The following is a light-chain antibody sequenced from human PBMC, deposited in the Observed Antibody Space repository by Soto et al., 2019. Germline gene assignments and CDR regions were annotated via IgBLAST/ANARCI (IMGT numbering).Light chain of an antibody. J-gene: IGKJ4*01. Sequence: DSQMTQCPSSLSASVVDRVTITCRASQSISSYLNWYQQKPGKAPKLLIYAASSLQSGVPSRFSGSGSGTDFTLTISSLQPEDFATYYCQQSYSTPLTFGGGTKVDI. V-gene: IGKV1-39*01. CDR1: QSISSY. CDR3: QQSYSTPLT. CDR2: AAS.